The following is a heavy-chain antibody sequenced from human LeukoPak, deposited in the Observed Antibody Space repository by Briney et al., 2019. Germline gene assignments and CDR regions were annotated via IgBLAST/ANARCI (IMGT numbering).Heavy chain of an antibody. D-gene: IGHD5-12*01. CDR2: ISGSGGST. J-gene: IGHJ6*02. V-gene: IGHV3-23*01. CDR1: GFTFSSYA. CDR3: AKDQGGYSGYDHGKYYYYGMDV. Sequence: GGSLRLSCAASGFTFSSYAMSWVRQAPGKGLEWVSAISGSGGSTYYADSVKGRFTISRDNSKNTLYLQMNSLRAEDTAVYYCAKDQGGYSGYDHGKYYYYGMDVWGQGTTVTVSS.